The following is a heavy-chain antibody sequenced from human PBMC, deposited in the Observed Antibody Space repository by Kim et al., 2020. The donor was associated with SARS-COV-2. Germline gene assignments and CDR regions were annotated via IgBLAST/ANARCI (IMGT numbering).Heavy chain of an antibody. D-gene: IGHD5-18*01. V-gene: IGHV3-23*01. Sequence: GGSLRLSCAASGFTFSTYDMSWVRQAPGKGLEWVSAITGNGAVTYYADSVKGRFAISRDNSKNTLYLQMNSLRAEDTAIYYCAKRGVDAVMGRLCDYWG. CDR3: AKRGVDAVMGRLCDY. CDR2: ITGNGAVT. CDR1: GFTFSTYD. J-gene: IGHJ4*01.